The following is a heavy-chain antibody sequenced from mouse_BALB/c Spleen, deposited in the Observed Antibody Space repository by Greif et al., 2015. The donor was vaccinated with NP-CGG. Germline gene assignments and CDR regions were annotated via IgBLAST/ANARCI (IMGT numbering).Heavy chain of an antibody. CDR1: GYAFTNYL. V-gene: IGHV1-54*01. Sequence: QVQLQQSGAELVRPGTSVKVSCKASGYAFTNYLIEWVKQRPGQGLEWIGVINPGSGGTNYNEKFKGKATLTADKSSSTAYMQLSSLTSDDSAVYFCARDYGSSYGAMDYWGQGTSVTVSS. D-gene: IGHD1-1*01. J-gene: IGHJ4*01. CDR3: ARDYGSSYGAMDY. CDR2: INPGSGGT.